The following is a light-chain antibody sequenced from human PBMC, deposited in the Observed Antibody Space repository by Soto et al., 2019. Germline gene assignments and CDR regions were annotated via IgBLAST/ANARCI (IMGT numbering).Light chain of an antibody. CDR1: NNDVGAFHL. Sequence: QSALTQPASVSGSPGQSITISCTGTNNDVGAFHLVSWYQQHPVKAPKLIIFWVTERPSGVSNRFSGSKSANTASLTISGLQAEDEGDYYCCSYAGSGNYWIFGGGTKVTVL. CDR2: WVT. CDR3: CSYAGSGNYWI. V-gene: IGLV2-23*02. J-gene: IGLJ2*01.